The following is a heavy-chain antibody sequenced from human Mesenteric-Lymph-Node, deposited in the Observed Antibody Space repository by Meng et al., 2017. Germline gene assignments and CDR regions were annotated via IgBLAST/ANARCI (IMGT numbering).Heavy chain of an antibody. V-gene: IGHV1-18*01. CDR2: ISAYNGNT. CDR1: GYTFTSYG. J-gene: IGHJ5*02. Sequence: QGQLVQSGAEVQKPGASVKVSCNASGYTFTSYGISWVRQAAGQGLEWMGWISAYNGNTNAAQKLQGRVTMTTDTSTSTAYMELRSLRSDDTAVYYCARNRPRGVATGANWFDPWGQGTLVTVSS. CDR3: ARNRPRGVATGANWFDP. D-gene: IGHD5-12*01.